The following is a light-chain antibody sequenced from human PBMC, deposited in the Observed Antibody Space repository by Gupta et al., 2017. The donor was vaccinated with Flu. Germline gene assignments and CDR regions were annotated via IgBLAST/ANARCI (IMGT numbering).Light chain of an antibody. CDR2: GAS. Sequence: PSSLSASVGDRVTITCRASERIGNYLSWYQQKGGRPPRLLIYGASTLQSGVPSRFSGSRSGTDFTLTISRLQPEDFATYSCLQSDITPRMFGQGTKVEVK. CDR1: ERIGNY. V-gene: IGKV1-39*01. J-gene: IGKJ1*01. CDR3: LQSDITPRM.